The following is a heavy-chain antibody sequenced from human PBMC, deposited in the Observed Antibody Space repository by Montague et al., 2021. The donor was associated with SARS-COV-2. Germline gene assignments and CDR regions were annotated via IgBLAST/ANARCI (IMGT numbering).Heavy chain of an antibody. CDR2: IYYSGST. J-gene: IGHJ6*02. CDR1: GGSVSSGSYY. CDR3: ARDPWRITIFGVVTRYGMDV. V-gene: IGHV4-61*01. Sequence: SETLSLTCTVSGGSVSSGSYYWSWIRQPPGKGLEWIGYIYYSGSTNYNPSLKNRVTISVDTSKNQFSLKLSSATAADTAVYYCARDPWRITIFGVVTRYGMDVWGQGTTVTVSS. D-gene: IGHD3-3*01.